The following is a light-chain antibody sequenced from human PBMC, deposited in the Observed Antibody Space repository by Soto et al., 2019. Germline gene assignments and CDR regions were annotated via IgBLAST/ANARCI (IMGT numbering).Light chain of an antibody. CDR1: QSITSN. V-gene: IGKV3-15*01. CDR2: GAS. Sequence: EIVMTQSPATLSVSPGERATLSCRASQSITSNLAWYQQKPGQAPRLLIYGASTRASGIPARLSGSGSGTEFTITITSRLSEDFSIYYCQQNNNGPSWTFGQGPKVDSK. CDR3: QQNNNGPSWT. J-gene: IGKJ1*01.